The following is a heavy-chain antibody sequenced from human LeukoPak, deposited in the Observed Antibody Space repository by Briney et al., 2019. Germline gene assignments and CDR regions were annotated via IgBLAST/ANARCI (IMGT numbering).Heavy chain of an antibody. CDR1: GYTFTGYY. CDR2: INPNSGGT. Sequence: ASVEVSFTASGYTFTGYYMHWVRQAPGQGLEWMGWINPNSGGTNYAQKFQGRVTMTRDTSISTAYMELSRLRSDDTAVYYCARDAEVAHHYYYMDLWGEGTKVTVSS. J-gene: IGHJ6*03. V-gene: IGHV1-2*02. CDR3: ARDAEVAHHYYYMDL. D-gene: IGHD2-15*01.